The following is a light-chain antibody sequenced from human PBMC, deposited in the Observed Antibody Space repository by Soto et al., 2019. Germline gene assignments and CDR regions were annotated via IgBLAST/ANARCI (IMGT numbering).Light chain of an antibody. V-gene: IGLV2-14*01. CDR1: SSDVGGYNY. CDR2: DVS. CDR3: SSYTSSSTNYV. Sequence: ALTQPASVSGSPGQSITISCTGTSSDVGGYNYVSWYQQHPGKAPKLMIYDVSNRPSGVSNRFSGSKSGNTASLTISGLQAEDEADYYCSSYTSSSTNYVFGAGTKVTVL. J-gene: IGLJ1*01.